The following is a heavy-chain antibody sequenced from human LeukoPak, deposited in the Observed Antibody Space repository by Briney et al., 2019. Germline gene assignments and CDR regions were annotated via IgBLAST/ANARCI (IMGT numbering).Heavy chain of an antibody. D-gene: IGHD3-10*01. CDR2: INHSGST. J-gene: IGHJ6*03. CDR3: AKIVGYGSEYYYYYMDV. V-gene: IGHV4-34*01. CDR1: GGSFSGYY. Sequence: PSETLSLTCAVYGGSFSGYYWSWIRQPPGKGLEWIGEINHSGSTNYNPSLKSRVTISLDKSKNQFSLKLSSVTAADTAVYYCAKIVGYGSEYYYYYMDVWSKGTTVTVSS.